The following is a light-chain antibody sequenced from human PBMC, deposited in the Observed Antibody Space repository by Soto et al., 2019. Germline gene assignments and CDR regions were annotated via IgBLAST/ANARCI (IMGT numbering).Light chain of an antibody. CDR3: SSYTISSTYV. V-gene: IGLV2-14*01. CDR1: SSDVGGYNY. Sequence: QSVLTQPASVSGSPGQSITISCTGTSSDVGGYNYVSWYQPHPGKAHKLMIYEVSDRPSGVSNRFSGSKSGNTASLTISGLQAEDEADYYCSSYTISSTYVFGTGTKVTVL. CDR2: EVS. J-gene: IGLJ1*01.